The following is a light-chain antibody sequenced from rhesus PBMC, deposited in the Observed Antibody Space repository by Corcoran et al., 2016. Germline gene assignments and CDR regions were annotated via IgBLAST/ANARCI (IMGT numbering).Light chain of an antibody. CDR2: SAS. J-gene: IGKJ4*01. V-gene: IGKV1-46*01. CDR1: QSFSSS. CDR3: QQYYSYPLT. Sequence: DIQMTQSPSSLSASVGDTVTITCRASQSFSSSLAWYQQKPGKAPKLLIYSASSLQSGVPSRFSGSKSGTDCTLTISSLQPEDIASYYCQQYYSYPLTFGGGTKVEIK.